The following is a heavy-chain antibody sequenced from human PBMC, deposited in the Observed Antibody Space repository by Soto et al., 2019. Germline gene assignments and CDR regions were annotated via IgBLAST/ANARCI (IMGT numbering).Heavy chain of an antibody. CDR2: ISSSGSTI. CDR1: GFTFSSYE. V-gene: IGHV3-48*03. Sequence: EVQLVESGGGLVQPGGSLRLSCAASGFTFSSYEMNWVRQAPGKGLEWVSYISSSGSTIYYADSVKGRFTISRDNAKNSLYLQTNSLRAEDTAVYYCARDDRQRWLQQIYYYYYGMDVWGQGTTVTVSS. CDR3: ARDDRQRWLQQIYYYYYGMDV. D-gene: IGHD5-12*01. J-gene: IGHJ6*02.